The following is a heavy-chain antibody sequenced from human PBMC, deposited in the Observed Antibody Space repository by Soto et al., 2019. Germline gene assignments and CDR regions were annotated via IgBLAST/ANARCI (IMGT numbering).Heavy chain of an antibody. Sequence: PGESLKISCKGSGYSFTTYWIAWVRQAPGKGLEWMGIIYPGDSDSRYSPSFQGQVTFSADKSISTAYLQWSSLKASDTAMYYCARTRSTSAPTYDYWGQGTLVTVSS. CDR1: GYSFTTYW. CDR3: ARTRSTSAPTYDY. CDR2: IYPGDSDS. V-gene: IGHV5-51*01. J-gene: IGHJ4*02.